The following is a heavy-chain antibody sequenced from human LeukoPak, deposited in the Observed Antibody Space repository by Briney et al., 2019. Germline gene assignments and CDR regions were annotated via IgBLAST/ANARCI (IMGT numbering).Heavy chain of an antibody. CDR1: GFTVSSNY. Sequence: GGSLRLSCAASGFTVSSNYMSWVRQAPGRGLEWVSVIYSGGSTYYADSVKGRFTISRDNSKNTLYLQMNSLRAEDTAVYYCAKDHESIVGAPQGYWGQGTLVTVSS. J-gene: IGHJ4*02. D-gene: IGHD1-26*01. CDR2: IYSGGST. V-gene: IGHV3-53*05. CDR3: AKDHESIVGAPQGY.